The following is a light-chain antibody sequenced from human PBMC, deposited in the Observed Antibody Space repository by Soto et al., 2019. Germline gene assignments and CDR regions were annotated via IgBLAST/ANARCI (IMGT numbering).Light chain of an antibody. CDR3: TSYTSISTYV. CDR1: SSDVGANNF. Sequence: QSVLTQPASVSGSPGQSISISCTGTSSDVGANNFVSWYQQHPDKAPKLVIFDVNNRPSGVSNRFSGSKSGNTASLTISGLRAEDEADYYCTSYTSISTYVFGTGTKVTVL. J-gene: IGLJ1*01. V-gene: IGLV2-14*01. CDR2: DVN.